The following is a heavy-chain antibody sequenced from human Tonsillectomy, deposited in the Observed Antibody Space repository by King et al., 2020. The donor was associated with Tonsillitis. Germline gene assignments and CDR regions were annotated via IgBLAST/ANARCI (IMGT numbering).Heavy chain of an antibody. Sequence: CKASGYAFTSYGISWVRQAPGQGLEWMGWLTADNGNTNYVQKLQGRVTMTTDTPTSTVYLELRSLRSDDTAVYYWARRGGIKTRYCSGDCFLGYFDLSGRGTLGTVS. CDR3: ARRGGIKTRYCSGDCFLGYFDL. V-gene: IGHV1-18*04. J-gene: IGHJ2*01. CDR1: GYAFTSYG. CDR2: LTADNGNT. D-gene: IGHD2-21*02.